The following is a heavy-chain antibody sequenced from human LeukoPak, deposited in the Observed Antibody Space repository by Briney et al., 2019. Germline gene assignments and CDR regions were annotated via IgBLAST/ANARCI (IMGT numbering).Heavy chain of an antibody. J-gene: IGHJ5*02. Sequence: PGGSLRLSCAASGLSISNFWMHWVRQAPGKGLEWVAIIDKNGNEIKYVDSVKGRFTLSRDNAKNSVYLQMNSLRTEDTALYYCARGAWGFDAWFDPWGQGTLVTVSS. V-gene: IGHV3-7*04. CDR1: GLSISNFW. D-gene: IGHD7-27*01. CDR3: ARGAWGFDAWFDP. CDR2: IDKNGNEI.